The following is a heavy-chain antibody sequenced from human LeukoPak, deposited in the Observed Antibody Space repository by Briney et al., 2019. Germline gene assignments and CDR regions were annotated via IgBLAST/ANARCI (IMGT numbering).Heavy chain of an antibody. CDR2: IYSGGST. CDR1: GFTFSSNY. J-gene: IGHJ4*02. D-gene: IGHD6-6*01. CDR3: ARGGIAARGPFDY. Sequence: PGGSLRLSCAASGFTFSSNYMSWVRQAPGKGLEWVSVIYSGGSTYYADSVKGRFTISRDNSKNTLYLQMNSLRAEDTAVYYCARGGIAARGPFDYWGQGTLVTVSS. V-gene: IGHV3-66*02.